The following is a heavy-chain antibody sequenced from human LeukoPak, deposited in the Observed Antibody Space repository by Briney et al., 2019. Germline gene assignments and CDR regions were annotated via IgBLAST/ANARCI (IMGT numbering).Heavy chain of an antibody. CDR3: ARGRARDGSYPWLDS. CDR2: IFYSGST. Sequence: SETLSLTCAVSGDFIGSYYWTWIRQSPGKGLEWIGYIFYSGSTNYSPSLKSRVTISVDTSNNQFSLQLRSVTAADTAIYYCARGRARDGSYPWLDSWGQGTLVTVSS. D-gene: IGHD3-16*02. V-gene: IGHV4-59*01. J-gene: IGHJ5*01. CDR1: GDFIGSYY.